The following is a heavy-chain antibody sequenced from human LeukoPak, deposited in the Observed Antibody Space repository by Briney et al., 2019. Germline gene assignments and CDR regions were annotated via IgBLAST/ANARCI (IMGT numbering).Heavy chain of an antibody. J-gene: IGHJ4*02. V-gene: IGHV3-30*03. CDR2: ISSDGTNP. CDR1: GFIFNNYG. CDR3: ARAKPKNMVRGLIMRRESRYYFDY. Sequence: GGSLRLSCAASGFIFNNYGMHWVRQAPGKGLEWVAVISSDGTNPYYADSVKGRFTISRDNSKSTLYIQMNSLRAEDTAVYYCARAKPKNMVRGLIMRRESRYYFDYWGQGTLVTVSA. D-gene: IGHD3-10*01.